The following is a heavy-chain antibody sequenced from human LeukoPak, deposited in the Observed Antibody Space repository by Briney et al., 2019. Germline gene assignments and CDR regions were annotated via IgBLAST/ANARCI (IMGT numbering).Heavy chain of an antibody. CDR2: INSDGGST. CDR1: GFTFSSYW. CDR3: GRGGLTGQMAALDY. D-gene: IGHD3-9*01. Sequence: PGGSLRLSCAASGFTFSSYWMHWVRQAPGKGLEWVSRINSDGGSTTYADSVKGRFTISRDNAKNTMYLQMSSLRADDSAVYYCGRGGLTGQMAALDYWGQGALVTVST. J-gene: IGHJ4*02. V-gene: IGHV3-74*01.